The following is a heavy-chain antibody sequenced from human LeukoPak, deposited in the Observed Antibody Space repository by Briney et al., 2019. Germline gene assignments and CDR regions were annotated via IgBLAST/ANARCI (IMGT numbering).Heavy chain of an antibody. CDR2: ISGSGGST. D-gene: IGHD5-18*01. CDR3: AKDSLRTANAIFDY. V-gene: IGHV3-23*01. Sequence: SGGSLRLSCAASGFTFSSYGMSWVRQAPGKGLEWASAISGSGGSTYYADSVKGRFTISRDNSKNTLYLQMNSLRAEDTAVYYCAKDSLRTANAIFDYWGQGTLVTVSS. J-gene: IGHJ4*02. CDR1: GFTFSSYG.